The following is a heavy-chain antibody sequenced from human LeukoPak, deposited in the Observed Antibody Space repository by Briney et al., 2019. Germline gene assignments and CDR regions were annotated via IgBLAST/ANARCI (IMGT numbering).Heavy chain of an antibody. CDR3: ARSLVRVYMDV. CDR2: IYYSGST. CDR1: GGSISSSSYY. Sequence: SETLSLTCTVSGGSISSSSYYWGWIRQPPGRGLEWIGGIYYSGSTYYNPSLKSRVTISVDTSKNQFSLKLSSVTAADTAVYYCARSLVRVYMDVWGKGTTVTVSS. D-gene: IGHD2-8*02. V-gene: IGHV4-39*07. J-gene: IGHJ6*03.